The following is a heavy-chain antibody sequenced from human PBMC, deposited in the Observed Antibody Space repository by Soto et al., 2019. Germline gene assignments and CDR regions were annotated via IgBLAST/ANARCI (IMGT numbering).Heavy chain of an antibody. D-gene: IGHD1-1*01. CDR1: GGTFSSYA. CDR3: ERSSSQPLDV. CDR2: INPIFGTT. Sequence: QVQLVQSGAEVKKPGSSVRVSCKASGGTFSSYAYSWVRQAPGQGLEWMGGINPIFGTTNYAQKFQGRVTITADEYTSTAYMALITLRSEDTAMYYCERSSSQPLDVWGQGTTVTVSS. J-gene: IGHJ6*02. V-gene: IGHV1-69*01.